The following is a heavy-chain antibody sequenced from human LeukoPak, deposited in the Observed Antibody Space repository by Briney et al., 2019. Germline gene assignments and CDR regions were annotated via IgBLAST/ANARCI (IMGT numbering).Heavy chain of an antibody. Sequence: GGSLRLSCAASGFTLSSYAMSWVRQAPGKGLEWVSAISGSGGSTYYADSVKGRFTISRDNSKDTLYLQMNSLRAEDTAVYYCAKVSVVVVAATPHLDVWGQGTTVTVSS. V-gene: IGHV3-23*01. CDR3: AKVSVVVVAATPHLDV. D-gene: IGHD2-15*01. CDR2: ISGSGGST. J-gene: IGHJ6*02. CDR1: GFTLSSYA.